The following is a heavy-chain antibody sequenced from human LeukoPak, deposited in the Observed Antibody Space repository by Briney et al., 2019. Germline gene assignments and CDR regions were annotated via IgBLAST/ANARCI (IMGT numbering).Heavy chain of an antibody. V-gene: IGHV3-23*01. Sequence: GGSLRLSCVVSGFTFSSYAMSWVRQAPGKGLEWVSAISNGGSTYYADSVKGRFTISRDNSKTTVYLQMNSLRVEDTAVYYCAKSLTPYSSSSDFDYWGQGTLVIVSS. CDR3: AKSLTPYSSSSDFDY. CDR2: ISNGGST. D-gene: IGHD6-6*01. J-gene: IGHJ4*02. CDR1: GFTFSSYA.